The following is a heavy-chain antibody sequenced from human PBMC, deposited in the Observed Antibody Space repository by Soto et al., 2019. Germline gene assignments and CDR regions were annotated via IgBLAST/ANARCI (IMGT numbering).Heavy chain of an antibody. D-gene: IGHD3-16*01. CDR3: ARLPDYDDTFDY. CDR1: RFTFSTYS. J-gene: IGHJ4*02. V-gene: IGHV3-21*01. Sequence: GGSLRLSCAASRFTFSTYSMNWVRQAPGKGLEWVSSISSSSTYIYYADSVKGRFTISRDNAKNSLYLQMNSLRAEDTAVYYCARLPDYDDTFDYWGQGTLVTVSS. CDR2: ISSSSTYI.